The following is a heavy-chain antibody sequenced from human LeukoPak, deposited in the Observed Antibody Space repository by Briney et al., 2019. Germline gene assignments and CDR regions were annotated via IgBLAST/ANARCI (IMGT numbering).Heavy chain of an antibody. CDR1: GGTFSSYA. CDR2: IIPIFGTA. D-gene: IGHD2-2*01. Sequence: SVKVSCKASGGTFSSYAISWVRQAPGQGLEWMGGIIPIFGTANYAQKFQGRVTITADESTSTAYMELSSLRSEDTAVYYCAAGYCSSTSCYVWAFDIWGQGTMVTVSP. CDR3: AAGYCSSTSCYVWAFDI. V-gene: IGHV1-69*13. J-gene: IGHJ3*02.